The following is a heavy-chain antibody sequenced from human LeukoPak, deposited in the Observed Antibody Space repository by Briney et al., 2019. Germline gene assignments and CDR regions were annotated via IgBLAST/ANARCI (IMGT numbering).Heavy chain of an antibody. CDR3: ARDLEFGESADAFNI. CDR2: IYYSGSN. J-gene: IGHJ3*02. D-gene: IGHD3-10*01. V-gene: IGHV4-59*01. Sequence: SETLSLSCTVSGGSISSYYWTWVRQPPGKGLEWIGYIYYSGSNNYNPSPKSRVTLSVDTSKNQFTLNLSSVTAADTAVYYCARDLEFGESADAFNIWGQGTMTTVSS. CDR1: GGSISSYY.